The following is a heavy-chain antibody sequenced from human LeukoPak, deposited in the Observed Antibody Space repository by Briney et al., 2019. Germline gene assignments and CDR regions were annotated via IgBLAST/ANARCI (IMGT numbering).Heavy chain of an antibody. D-gene: IGHD3-10*01. CDR2: IVADGRTT. Sequence: GGSLRLSCAASGFTFSSYWMHWVRQAPGKGLVWVSRIVADGRTTTYADSVKGRFTISRDNAKNSLYLQMNSLRVEDTAVYYCARDRVTMIRGVRILDYYYYYMDVWGKGTTVTISS. CDR3: ARDRVTMIRGVRILDYYYYYMDV. V-gene: IGHV3-74*01. J-gene: IGHJ6*03. CDR1: GFTFSSYW.